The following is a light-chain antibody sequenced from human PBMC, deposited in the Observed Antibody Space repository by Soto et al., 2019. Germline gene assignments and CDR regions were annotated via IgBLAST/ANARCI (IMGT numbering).Light chain of an antibody. CDR3: SSYTSSSLYV. V-gene: IGLV2-14*01. CDR2: DVS. CDR1: SSDVGVYNY. J-gene: IGLJ1*01. Sequence: QSALTQPASVSGSPGQSITISCTGTSSDVGVYNYVSWYQQHPGKAPKLMIYDVSNRPSGVSKRFSGSKSGNTASLTISGLQAEDEADYYCSSYTSSSLYVFGTGTKVTVL.